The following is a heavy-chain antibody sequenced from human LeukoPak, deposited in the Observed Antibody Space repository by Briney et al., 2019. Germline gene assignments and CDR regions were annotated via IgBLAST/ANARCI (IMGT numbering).Heavy chain of an antibody. J-gene: IGHJ3*02. V-gene: IGHV5-51*01. CDR1: GFKFSNYW. CDR3: ARHRNSGSYSDAFDI. CDR2: IDPRDSDT. D-gene: IGHD1-26*01. Sequence: GESLKISCKGSGFKFSNYWIGWVRQMPGKGLEWMGIIDPRDSDTRYSPSLPGQVTISVDKSKNTAYLQYSSLKASDTAMYYCARHRNSGSYSDAFDIWGQGTMVTVSS.